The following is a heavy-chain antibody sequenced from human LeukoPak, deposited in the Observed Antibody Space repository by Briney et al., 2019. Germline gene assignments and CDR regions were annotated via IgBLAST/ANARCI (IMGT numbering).Heavy chain of an antibody. J-gene: IGHJ4*02. CDR1: GFSLSSSGVG. V-gene: IGHV2-5*01. D-gene: IGHD3-16*01. CDR3: AHRAWGEDYFDY. CDR2: IYWNDDK. Sequence: SGPTLVKPTQTLTLTCTFSGFSLSSSGVGVGWIRQPPGKALEWLALIYWNDDKRYSPSLKSRLTITKDTSKNQVVLTMTNMDPVDTATYYCAHRAWGEDYFDYWGQGTLVTVSS.